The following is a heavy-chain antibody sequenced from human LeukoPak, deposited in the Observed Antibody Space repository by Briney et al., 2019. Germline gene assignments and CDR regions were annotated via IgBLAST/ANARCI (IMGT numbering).Heavy chain of an antibody. CDR1: GGSISSSSNY. CDR2: IYYSGST. Sequence: PSETLSLTCAVSGGSISSSSNYWGWIRQPPGKGLEWIGSIYYSGSTYYNPSLKSRVTISVDTSKNQFSLKVSSVTATDTAIYYCARHPRGSSWNFDYWGQGILVTVSS. V-gene: IGHV4-39*01. CDR3: ARHPRGSSWNFDY. J-gene: IGHJ4*02. D-gene: IGHD6-13*01.